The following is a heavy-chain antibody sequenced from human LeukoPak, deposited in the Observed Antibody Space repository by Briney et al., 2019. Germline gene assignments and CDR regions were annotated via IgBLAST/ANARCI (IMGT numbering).Heavy chain of an antibody. Sequence: PGGSLSLSCAASGFTFSSYWMHWVRQAPGKGLVWVSRINSDGSSTSYADSVKGRFTISRDNAKNTLYLQKNSLRAEDTAMYYCAREEVSSDYDYWGQGTLVTVSS. CDR1: GFTFSSYW. J-gene: IGHJ4*02. CDR2: INSDGSST. CDR3: AREEVSSDYDY. V-gene: IGHV3-74*01. D-gene: IGHD4-17*01.